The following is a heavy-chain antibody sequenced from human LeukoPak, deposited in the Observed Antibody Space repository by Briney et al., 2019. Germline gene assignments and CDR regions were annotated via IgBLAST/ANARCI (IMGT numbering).Heavy chain of an antibody. D-gene: IGHD5-24*01. CDR3: ARGEMATIYFDY. CDR2: IYYSGGT. Sequence: SETLSLTCTVSGGSISSGGYYWSWIRQHPGKGLEWIGYIYYSGGTYYNPSLKSRVTISVDTSKNQFSLKLSSVTAADTAVYYCARGEMATIYFDYWGQGTLVTVSS. V-gene: IGHV4-31*03. J-gene: IGHJ4*02. CDR1: GGSISSGGYY.